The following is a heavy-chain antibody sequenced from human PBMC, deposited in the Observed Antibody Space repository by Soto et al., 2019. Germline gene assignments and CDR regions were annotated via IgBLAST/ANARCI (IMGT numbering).Heavy chain of an antibody. Sequence: GSLRLSCAASGFAFSDSAMSWVRQAPGKGLEWVSPINSGGANTYYADSVRGRVTISRDNSKNMVYLRLNNVRADDTAVYYCAKDPPGLTGNPVWFDPWGQGTLVTVSS. V-gene: IGHV3-23*01. D-gene: IGHD1-20*01. CDR1: GFAFSDSA. CDR3: AKDPPGLTGNPVWFDP. J-gene: IGHJ5*02. CDR2: INSGGANT.